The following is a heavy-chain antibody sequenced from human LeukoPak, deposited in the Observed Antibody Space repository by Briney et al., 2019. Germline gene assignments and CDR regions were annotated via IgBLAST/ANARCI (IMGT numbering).Heavy chain of an antibody. D-gene: IGHD1-14*01. Sequence: GGSLRLSCAASGFTFSSYAMYWVRQAPGKGLEWVSGISDSGYTTYHIDSVKGRFAISRDNSRNTLYLQMDSLRAVDTAVYYCAKGRGNPYYFDYWGQGPLVTVSS. CDR1: GFTFSSYA. J-gene: IGHJ4*01. CDR2: ISDSGYTT. V-gene: IGHV3-23*01. CDR3: AKGRGNPYYFDY.